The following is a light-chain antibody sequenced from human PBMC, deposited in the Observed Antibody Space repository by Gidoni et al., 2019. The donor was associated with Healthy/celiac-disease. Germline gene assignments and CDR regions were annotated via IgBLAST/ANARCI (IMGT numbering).Light chain of an antibody. V-gene: IGKV3-11*01. CDR3: QQRGNWPPWT. J-gene: IGKJ1*01. CDR2: DSS. CDR1: QSVSSY. Sequence: ETVLTQSPATLSLSPGERATLSCRASQSVSSYVAWYQQKPGQAPRLLIYDSSNRATGVPARFSGRGSGTDFTLTISSLEPEDFAIYFCQQRGNWPPWTFGQGTKVEIK.